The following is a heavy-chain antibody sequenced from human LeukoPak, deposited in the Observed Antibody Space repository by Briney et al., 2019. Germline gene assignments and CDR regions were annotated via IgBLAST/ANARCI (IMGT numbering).Heavy chain of an antibody. CDR1: GFTFSNAR. Sequence: GGSLRLSCAASGFTFSNARTNWVRQAPGKGLEWVGRIKTKTDDGATDYSAPVKARFTISRDDSKTTLYLQMNGLKTEDTAIYYCTTYVGATAYWGQGTLVTVSS. CDR2: IKTKTDDGAT. CDR3: TTYVGATAY. V-gene: IGHV3-15*01. J-gene: IGHJ4*02. D-gene: IGHD1-26*01.